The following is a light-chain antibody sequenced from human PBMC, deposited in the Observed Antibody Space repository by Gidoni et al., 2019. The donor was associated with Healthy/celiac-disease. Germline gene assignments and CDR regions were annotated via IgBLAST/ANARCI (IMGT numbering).Light chain of an antibody. Sequence: IGVKQSPGTLSLSPWERATLSCRSSQSVSSSYLTWYQQKHGQAPSLLIYGASSRATGIPDRFSGSGSGTDFTLTISRLEPEDFAVYYCQQYGSSSFTFGQGTRLEIK. CDR2: GAS. CDR1: QSVSSSY. J-gene: IGKJ5*01. CDR3: QQYGSSSFT. V-gene: IGKV3-20*01.